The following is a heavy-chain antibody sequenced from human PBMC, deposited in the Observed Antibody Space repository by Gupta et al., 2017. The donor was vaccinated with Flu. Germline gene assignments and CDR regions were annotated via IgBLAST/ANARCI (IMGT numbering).Heavy chain of an antibody. Sequence: QLQLQESGPGLVKPSETLSLTCAVSGGSISSSSYYWGWIRQPPGKGLGWIGSIYYSGSTYYNPSLKSRVTISVDTSKSQFSLKLSSVTAADTAVYDCARLHYDSSGYYIFDYWGQGTLVTVSS. V-gene: IGHV4-39*01. J-gene: IGHJ4*02. CDR2: IYYSGST. D-gene: IGHD3-22*01. CDR3: ARLHYDSSGYYIFDY. CDR1: GGSISSSSYY.